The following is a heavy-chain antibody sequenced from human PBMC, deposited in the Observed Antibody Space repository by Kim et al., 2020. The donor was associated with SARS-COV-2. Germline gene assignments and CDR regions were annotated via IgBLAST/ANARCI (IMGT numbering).Heavy chain of an antibody. CDR1: GFTFSSYS. CDR2: ISSSSSTI. D-gene: IGHD3-3*01. Sequence: GGSLRLSCAASGFTFSSYSMNWVRQAPGKGLEWVSYISSSSSTIYYADSVKGRFTISRDNAKNSLYLQMNSLRDEDTAVYYCARVTHYDFWSGDAFDIWGQGTMVTVSS. CDR3: ARVTHYDFWSGDAFDI. J-gene: IGHJ3*02. V-gene: IGHV3-48*02.